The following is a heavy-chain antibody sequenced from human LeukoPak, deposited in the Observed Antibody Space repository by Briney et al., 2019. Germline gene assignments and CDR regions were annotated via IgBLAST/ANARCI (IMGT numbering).Heavy chain of an antibody. CDR2: IVVGSGNT. J-gene: IGHJ4*02. Sequence: SVKVSCKASGFTFTSSAVQWVRQARGQRLEWIGWIVVGSGNTNYAQKFQERVTITRDTSTSTAYMELSSLRSEDTAVYYCAADWVGYCTNGVCPNFDYWGQGTLVTVSS. CDR3: AADWVGYCTNGVCPNFDY. D-gene: IGHD2-8*01. CDR1: GFTFTSSA. V-gene: IGHV1-58*01.